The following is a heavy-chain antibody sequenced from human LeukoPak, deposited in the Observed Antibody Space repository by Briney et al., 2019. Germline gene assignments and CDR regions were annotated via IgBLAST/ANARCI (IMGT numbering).Heavy chain of an antibody. Sequence: SETPSLTCTVSGGSISSGSYYWSWIRQPAGKGLEWIGRIYTSGSTNYNPSLKSRVTISVDTSKNQFSLKLSSVTAADTAVYYCARDPTPLGYCSGGSCSVWGQGTLVTVSS. J-gene: IGHJ4*02. V-gene: IGHV4-61*02. CDR2: IYTSGST. CDR3: ARDPTPLGYCSGGSCSV. CDR1: GGSISSGSYY. D-gene: IGHD2-15*01.